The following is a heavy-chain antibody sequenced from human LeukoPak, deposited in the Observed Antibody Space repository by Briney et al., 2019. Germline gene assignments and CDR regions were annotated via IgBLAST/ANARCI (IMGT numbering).Heavy chain of an antibody. V-gene: IGHV1-2*02. Sequence: ASVKVSCKASGYTFTGNYMHWVRQAPGQGLEWMGWFNPKSGGTEYAQKYQGRVTMTRDTSISTAYMELSSLRSDDTAVYFCARDHCSDGGCYEYHYFGMDVWGQGTTVTVS. CDR3: ARDHCSDGGCYEYHYFGMDV. D-gene: IGHD2-15*01. CDR2: FNPKSGGT. J-gene: IGHJ6*02. CDR1: GYTFTGNY.